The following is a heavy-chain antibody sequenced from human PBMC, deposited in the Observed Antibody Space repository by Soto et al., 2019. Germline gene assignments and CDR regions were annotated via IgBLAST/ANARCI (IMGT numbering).Heavy chain of an antibody. J-gene: IGHJ6*02. D-gene: IGHD5-18*01. V-gene: IGHV1-69*01. CDR3: ARDQDTAMVTVHYYGMDV. CDR2: IIPIFGTA. CDR1: GGTFSSYA. Sequence: QVQLVQSGAEVKKPGSSVKVSCKASGGTFSSYAISWVRQAPGQGLEWMGGIIPIFGTANYAQKFQGRVTITADESTSTAYMELSSLRSEDTAVYYCARDQDTAMVTVHYYGMDVWGQGTTVTVSS.